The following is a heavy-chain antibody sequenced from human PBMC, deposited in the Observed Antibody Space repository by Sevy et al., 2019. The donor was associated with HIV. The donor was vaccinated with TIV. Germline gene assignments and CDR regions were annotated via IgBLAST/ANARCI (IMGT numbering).Heavy chain of an antibody. Sequence: GGSLRLSCSGSGFSFSNSAMNWVRQTPGKGLKYVSAISSDGVSTYYTDSVRGRFTISRDNSKNTLYLQMSSLRVEDTAVYYCVKDPEYNIRMGDYGMDVWGQGITVTFS. V-gene: IGHV3-64D*06. CDR3: VKDPEYNIRMGDYGMDV. CDR2: ISSDGVST. D-gene: IGHD3-16*01. CDR1: GFSFSNSA. J-gene: IGHJ6*02.